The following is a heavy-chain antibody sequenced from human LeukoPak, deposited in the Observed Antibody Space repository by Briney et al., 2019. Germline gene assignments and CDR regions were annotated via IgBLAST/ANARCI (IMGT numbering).Heavy chain of an antibody. J-gene: IGHJ4*02. D-gene: IGHD4-17*01. Sequence: SETLSLTCTVSGGSISRYYWIWIRQPPGNGLEWIGYIYYSGSTNYNPSLKSRVTISVDTSKNQFSLKLSSVTAADTAVYYCARSSLRSPIVAFDYWGQGTLVPVSS. CDR1: GGSISRYY. CDR3: ARSSLRSPIVAFDY. V-gene: IGHV4-59*01. CDR2: IYYSGST.